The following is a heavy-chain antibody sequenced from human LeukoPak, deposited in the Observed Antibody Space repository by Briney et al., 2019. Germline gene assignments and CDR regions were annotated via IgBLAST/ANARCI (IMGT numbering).Heavy chain of an antibody. CDR3: ARGPSCSRMSCPYWLDP. Sequence: GASVKVSCKASGYTFTSNDINWVRQATGQGLEWMGWMNPNSGNTGYAQKFQGRLTMTRNTSISTAYMELSSLRSEDTAVYYCARGPSCSRMSCPYWLDPWGQGTLVTVSS. V-gene: IGHV1-8*01. CDR2: MNPNSGNT. D-gene: IGHD2-2*01. CDR1: GYTFTSND. J-gene: IGHJ5*02.